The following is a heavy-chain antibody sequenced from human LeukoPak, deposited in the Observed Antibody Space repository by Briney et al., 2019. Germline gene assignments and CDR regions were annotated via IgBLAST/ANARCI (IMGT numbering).Heavy chain of an antibody. V-gene: IGHV4-59*01. CDR2: IYYSGST. J-gene: IGHJ5*02. CDR3: ARGWTYCSGGSCYSEDWFDP. Sequence: SETLSLTCTVSGGSISSYYWSWIRQPPGQGLEWIGYIYYSGSTNYNPSLKSRVTISVDTSKNQFSLKLSSVTAADTAVYYCARGWTYCSGGSCYSEDWFDPWGQGTLVTVSS. D-gene: IGHD2-15*01. CDR1: GGSISSYY.